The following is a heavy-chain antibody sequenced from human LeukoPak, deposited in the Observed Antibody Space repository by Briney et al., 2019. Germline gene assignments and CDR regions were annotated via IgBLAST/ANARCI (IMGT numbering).Heavy chain of an antibody. D-gene: IGHD3-9*01. Sequence: ASVRVSCKASGYTFTSYAMHWVRQAPGQRLEWMGWINAGNGNTKYSQKFQGRVTITRDTSARTAYMELSSLRSEDTAVYYCARAKYYDILTGDYWGQGTLVTVSS. CDR1: GYTFTSYA. V-gene: IGHV1-3*01. J-gene: IGHJ4*02. CDR3: ARAKYYDILTGDY. CDR2: INAGNGNT.